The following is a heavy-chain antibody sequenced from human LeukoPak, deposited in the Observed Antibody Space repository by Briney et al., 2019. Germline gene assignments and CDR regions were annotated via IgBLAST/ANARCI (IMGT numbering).Heavy chain of an antibody. CDR2: INHSGST. V-gene: IGHV4-34*01. CDR1: GGSFSGYY. D-gene: IGHD3-22*01. J-gene: IGHJ4*02. CDR3: ARGRFVLYYDSSGYYY. Sequence: SETLSLTCAVYGGSFSGYYWSWIRQPPGKGLEWIGEINHSGSTSYNPSLKSRVTISVDTSKNQFSLKLSSVTAADTAVYYCARGRFVLYYDSSGYYYWGQGTLVTVSS.